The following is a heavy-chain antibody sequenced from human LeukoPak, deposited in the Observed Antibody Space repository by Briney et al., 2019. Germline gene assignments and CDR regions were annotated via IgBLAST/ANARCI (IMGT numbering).Heavy chain of an antibody. J-gene: IGHJ4*02. V-gene: IGHV1-69*02. CDR1: GGTLITHI. Sequence: GASVKVSCKASGGTLITHIISWVRQAPGQGLEWMGRIVPMIGIANYAQKFQGRVTITADKSTNTAYMEMNNLRFEDTAVYYCARHSSRGQYYAFDLWGQGALVTVSP. CDR2: IVPMIGIA. D-gene: IGHD3-3*01. CDR3: ARHSSRGQYYAFDL.